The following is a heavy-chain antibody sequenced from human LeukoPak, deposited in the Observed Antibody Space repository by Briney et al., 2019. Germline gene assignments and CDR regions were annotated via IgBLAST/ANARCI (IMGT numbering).Heavy chain of an antibody. D-gene: IGHD6-13*01. CDR3: ARDYSPSIAADY. CDR2: INGDGSST. V-gene: IGHV3-74*01. Sequence: GGSLRLSCAASGFTFSSYWMHWVRQAPGKGLVWVSRINGDGSSTSYADSVKGRFTISRDNAKNTLYLQMNSLRAEDTAVYYCARDYSPSIAADYWGQGTLVTVSS. J-gene: IGHJ4*02. CDR1: GFTFSSYW.